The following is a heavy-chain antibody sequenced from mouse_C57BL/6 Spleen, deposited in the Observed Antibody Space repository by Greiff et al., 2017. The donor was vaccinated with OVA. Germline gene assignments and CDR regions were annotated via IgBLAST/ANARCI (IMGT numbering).Heavy chain of an antibody. V-gene: IGHV14-1*01. CDR1: GFNIKDYY. J-gene: IGHJ3*01. Sequence: VQLQQSGAELVRPGASVKLSCTASGFNIKDYYMHWVKQRPEQGLEWIGRIDPEDGDTEYAPKFQGKATMTADTSSNTAYLQLSSLTSEDTAVYYCTTYAGDGNYTFAYWGQGTLVTVSA. CDR3: TTYAGDGNYTFAY. CDR2: IDPEDGDT. D-gene: IGHD2-1*01.